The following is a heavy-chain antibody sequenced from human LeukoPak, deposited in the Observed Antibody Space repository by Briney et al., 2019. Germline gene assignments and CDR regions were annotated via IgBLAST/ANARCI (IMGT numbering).Heavy chain of an antibody. J-gene: IGHJ4*02. CDR1: GFTFSSYS. CDR3: ASARGYSYGYEVWHDYYFDY. V-gene: IGHV3-21*01. Sequence: GGSLRLSCAASGFTFSSYSMNWVRQAPGKGLEWVSSITSSSYIYYADSVKGRFTISRDNAKNSLYLQMNSLRAEGTALYFCASARGYSYGYEVWHDYYFDYWGQGTLVTVSS. D-gene: IGHD5-18*01. CDR2: ITSSSYI.